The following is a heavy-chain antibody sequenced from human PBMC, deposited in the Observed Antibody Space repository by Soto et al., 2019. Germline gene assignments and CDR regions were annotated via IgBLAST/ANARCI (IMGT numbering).Heavy chain of an antibody. CDR1: GGSISSNYYY. Sequence: ETLSLTGTVSGGSISSNYYYWGWIRQPPGKGLEWIGSIYYSGSTYYNPSLKSRVTISVDTSKNQFSLKLSSVTAADTAVYYCARPSGSYLYYFDYWGQGTLVTVSS. CDR3: ARPSGSYLYYFDY. V-gene: IGHV4-39*01. J-gene: IGHJ4*02. D-gene: IGHD1-26*01. CDR2: IYYSGST.